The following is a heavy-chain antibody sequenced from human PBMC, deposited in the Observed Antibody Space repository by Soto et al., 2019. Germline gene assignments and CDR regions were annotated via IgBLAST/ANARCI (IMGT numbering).Heavy chain of an antibody. D-gene: IGHD2-8*01. Sequence: EVQLLESGGGLVQPGGSLRLSCAASGFTFSSYAMSWLPQAPGKGLEWVSAISGSGGSTYYADSVKGRFTISRDNSKNTLYLQMNSLRAEDTAVYYCAKGMVYALYALHWGQGTLVTVSS. CDR1: GFTFSSYA. CDR2: ISGSGGST. CDR3: AKGMVYALYALH. J-gene: IGHJ4*02. V-gene: IGHV3-23*01.